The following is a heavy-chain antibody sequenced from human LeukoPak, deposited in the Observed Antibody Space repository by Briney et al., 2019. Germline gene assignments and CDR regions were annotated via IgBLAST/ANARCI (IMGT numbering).Heavy chain of an antibody. CDR3: ARWLGLTAFDI. J-gene: IGHJ3*02. CDR2: IYYSGST. V-gene: IGHV4-59*08. CDR1: GGSISSYY. D-gene: IGHD6-19*01. Sequence: PSETLSLTCTVSGGSISSYYWSWIRQPPGKGLEWIGYIYYSGSTNYNPSLKSRVTISVDTSKNQFSLKLSSVTAADTAVYYCARWLGLTAFDIWGQGTMVTDSS.